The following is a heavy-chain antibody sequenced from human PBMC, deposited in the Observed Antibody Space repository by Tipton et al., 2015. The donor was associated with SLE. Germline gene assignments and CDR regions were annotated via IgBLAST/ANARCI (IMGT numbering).Heavy chain of an antibody. CDR2: ISGSGGST. CDR1: GFTFSSYA. D-gene: IGHD3-3*01. Sequence: GSLRLSCAASGFTFSSYAMSWVRQAPGKGLEWVSAISGSGGSTYYADSVKGRFTISRDNSKNTLYLQMNSLRAEDTAVYYCAKGPAWGGYYPSDYWGQGTLVTVSS. CDR3: AKGPAWGGYYPSDY. J-gene: IGHJ4*02. V-gene: IGHV3-23*01.